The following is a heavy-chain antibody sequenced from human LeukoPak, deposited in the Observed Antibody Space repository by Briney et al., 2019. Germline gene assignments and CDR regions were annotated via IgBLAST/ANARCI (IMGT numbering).Heavy chain of an antibody. CDR2: INPSGGST. J-gene: IGHJ4*02. Sequence: ASVKVSCKAFGYTFSSYYVHWVRQAPGQGPEWMGIINPSGGSTSYAHKFQGRVTMTRDTSTSTVYMELTSLRSEDTAVYYCARDSGLTTVTPKYYFDYWGQGTLVTVSS. D-gene: IGHD4-17*01. CDR3: ARDSGLTTVTPKYYFDY. V-gene: IGHV1-46*01. CDR1: GYTFSSYY.